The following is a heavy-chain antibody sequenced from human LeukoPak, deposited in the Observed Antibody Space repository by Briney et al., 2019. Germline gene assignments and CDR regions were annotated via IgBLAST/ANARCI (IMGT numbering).Heavy chain of an antibody. Sequence: PSETLSLTCTVSGGSIDGYYWSWIRQPPEKGLEWIGYIYYRGSTNYNPSLKSRVTISVDTSKNQFSLNLSSVTAADTAVYYCARADYDTSAYYYTLDYWGQGTLVTVSS. J-gene: IGHJ4*02. CDR3: ARADYDTSAYYYTLDY. CDR1: GGSIDGYY. V-gene: IGHV4-59*01. CDR2: IYYRGST. D-gene: IGHD3-22*01.